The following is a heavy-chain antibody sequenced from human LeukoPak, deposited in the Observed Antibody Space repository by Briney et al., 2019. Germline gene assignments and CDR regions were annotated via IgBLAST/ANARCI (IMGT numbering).Heavy chain of an antibody. CDR1: GFTFSSYA. J-gene: IGHJ4*02. CDR3: AKDRGGYYYDSSGYYNY. CDR2: ISGSGGST. Sequence: GGSLRLSCAASGFTFSSYAMSWVRQAPGKGLEWVSAISGSGGSTYYADSVKGRFTISRDNSKNTLYLQMNSLRAEDTAVYYCAKDRGGYYYDSSGYYNYWGQGTLVTVPS. D-gene: IGHD3-22*01. V-gene: IGHV3-23*01.